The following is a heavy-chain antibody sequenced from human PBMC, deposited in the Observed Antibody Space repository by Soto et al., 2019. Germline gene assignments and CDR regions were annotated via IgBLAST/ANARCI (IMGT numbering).Heavy chain of an antibody. CDR2: IGLSNSDT. J-gene: IGHJ4*02. Sequence: EVHLLESGGGLVQPGGSLRFSCADSGFSFKTYGMTWVRQAPGKGLEGVAHIGLSNSDTYYADSVKGRFTISRDNSKNLVYLQMNSLRDADTAVYYCVKGGAYCYNNCTRSYRVRGTLVTVSS. D-gene: IGHD2-21*01. CDR3: VKGGAYCYNNCTRSY. V-gene: IGHV3-23*01. CDR1: GFSFKTYG.